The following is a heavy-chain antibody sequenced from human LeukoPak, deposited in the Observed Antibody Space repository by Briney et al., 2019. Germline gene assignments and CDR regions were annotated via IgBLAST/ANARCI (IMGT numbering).Heavy chain of an antibody. V-gene: IGHV4-39*07. CDR3: AREGVVAHGHAFDI. CDR1: GGSISSSSYY. CDR2: IYYSGST. D-gene: IGHD2-15*01. Sequence: SETLSLTCTVSGGSISSSSYYWGWIRQPPGKGLEWIGSIYYSGSTYYNPSLKSRVTISVDTSKNQFSLKLSSVTAADTAVYYCAREGVVAHGHAFDIWGQGTMVTVSS. J-gene: IGHJ3*02.